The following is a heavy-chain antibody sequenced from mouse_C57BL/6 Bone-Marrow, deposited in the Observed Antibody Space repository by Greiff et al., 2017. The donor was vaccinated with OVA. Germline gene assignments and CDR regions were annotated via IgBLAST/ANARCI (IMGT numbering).Heavy chain of an antibody. V-gene: IGHV1-69*01. CDR1: GYTFTSYW. CDR3: AREPVTSVGAAMDY. CDR2: IDPSDSYT. D-gene: IGHD1-1*01. Sequence: QVQLQQPGAELVMPGASVKLSCKASGYTFTSYWMHWVKQRPGQGLEWIGEIDPSDSYTNYNQKFKGKSTLTVDKSSSTAYMQLSSLTSEDSAVYYGAREPVTSVGAAMDYWGRGTSVTVSS. J-gene: IGHJ4*01.